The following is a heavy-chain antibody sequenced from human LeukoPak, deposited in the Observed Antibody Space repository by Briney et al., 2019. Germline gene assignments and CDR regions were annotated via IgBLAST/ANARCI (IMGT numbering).Heavy chain of an antibody. CDR3: ARGLEGGLDP. Sequence: GGSLRLSCAASGVTFSSYDMHWVRQAPGKGLEWVAVISYDGSNKYYADSVKGRFTISRDNSKNTLYLQMNSLKAEDTALYYCARGLEGGLDPWGQGTLVTVSS. CDR1: GVTFSSYD. D-gene: IGHD3-16*01. V-gene: IGHV3-30*03. J-gene: IGHJ5*02. CDR2: ISYDGSNK.